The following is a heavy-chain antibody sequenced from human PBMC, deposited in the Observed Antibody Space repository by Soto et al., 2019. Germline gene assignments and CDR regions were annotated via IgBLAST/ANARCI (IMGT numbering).Heavy chain of an antibody. J-gene: IGHJ6*02. CDR3: ARGVGDYVWGSHRDYYYYYGMDV. V-gene: IGHV4-34*01. D-gene: IGHD3-16*02. CDR1: GGSFSGYY. Sequence: NPSETLSLTCAVYGGSFSGYYWSWIRQPPGKGLEWIGEINHSGSTNYNPSLKSRVTISVDTSKNQFSLKLSSVTAADTAVYYCARGVGDYVWGSHRDYYYYYGMDVWGQGTTVTVSS. CDR2: INHSGST.